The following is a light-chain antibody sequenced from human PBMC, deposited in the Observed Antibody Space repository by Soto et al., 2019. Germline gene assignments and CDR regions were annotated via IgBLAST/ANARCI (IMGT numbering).Light chain of an antibody. CDR2: GVT. J-gene: IGLJ3*02. Sequence: QSVLTQPASMSGSPGQSITISCTGTSGDVGFYDFVSWYQQHPGKVPRLIIYGVTKRPSGVSHRFSGSKSGNTASLTISGLQVEDEADYSCAPYTGSSTYLFGGGTKVTVL. V-gene: IGLV2-14*03. CDR1: SGDVGFYDF. CDR3: APYTGSSTYL.